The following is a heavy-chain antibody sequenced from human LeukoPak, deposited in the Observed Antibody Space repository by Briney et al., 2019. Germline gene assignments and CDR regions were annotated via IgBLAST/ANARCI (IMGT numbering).Heavy chain of an antibody. CDR3: ARVPGNSYYYYYMDV. D-gene: IGHD1-1*01. J-gene: IGHJ6*03. Sequence: SETLSLTCTVSGGAISSESYYWTWIRQPAGKGLEWIGRIYSSGSTNYNPSLKSRVTISVDTSKNQFSLKLSSVTAADTAVYYCARVPGNSYYYYYMDVWGKGTTVTVSS. CDR2: IYSSGST. V-gene: IGHV4-61*02. CDR1: GGAISSESYY.